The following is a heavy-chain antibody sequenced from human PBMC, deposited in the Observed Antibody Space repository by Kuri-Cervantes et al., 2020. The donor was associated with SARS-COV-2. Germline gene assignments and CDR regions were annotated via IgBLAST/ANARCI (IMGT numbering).Heavy chain of an antibody. D-gene: IGHD3-10*01. CDR3: ARERYYSGHYGMDV. Sequence: GGSLRLSCAASGFTFSDYSMNWVRQAPGKGLEWVSYIGSSSSIIYYVDSMKGRFTISRDNAKNSLFLQMNSLRAEDTAVYYCARERYYSGHYGMDVWGQGTTVTVSS. V-gene: IGHV3-48*01. J-gene: IGHJ6*02. CDR1: GFTFSDYS. CDR2: IGSSSSII.